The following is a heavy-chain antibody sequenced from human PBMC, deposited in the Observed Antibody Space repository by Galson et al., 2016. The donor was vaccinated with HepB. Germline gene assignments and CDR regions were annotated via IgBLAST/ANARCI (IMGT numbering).Heavy chain of an antibody. D-gene: IGHD3-10*01. J-gene: IGHJ4*02. CDR3: ARARGGGNFDH. V-gene: IGHV3-30*03. Sequence: SLRLSCAASGFTFSNYGMHWVRQAPGKGLEWVAADSMDGRRKFYADSVKGRFTISRDNSKNTLYLQMNSLRAEETAVYYCARARGGGNFDHWGQGTLVTVSS. CDR2: DSMDGRRK. CDR1: GFTFSNYG.